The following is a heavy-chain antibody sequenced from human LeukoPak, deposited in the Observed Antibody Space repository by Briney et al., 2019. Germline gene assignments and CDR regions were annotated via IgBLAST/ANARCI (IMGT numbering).Heavy chain of an antibody. J-gene: IGHJ4*02. Sequence: HPGGSLRLSCAASGITFSNYDMHWVRQPTGKGLEWVSAIGSAGDTYYPGSVKGRFTISRENAKNSLYLQMNSLRAGDTAVYYCARVSYYGSGYFFDYWGQGTLVTVSS. D-gene: IGHD3-10*01. CDR3: ARVSYYGSGYFFDY. V-gene: IGHV3-13*04. CDR2: IGSAGDT. CDR1: GITFSNYD.